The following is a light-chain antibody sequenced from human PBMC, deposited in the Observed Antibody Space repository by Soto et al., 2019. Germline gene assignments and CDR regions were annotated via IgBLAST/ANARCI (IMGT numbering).Light chain of an antibody. CDR3: HHYNSWPYT. Sequence: EIEMTQSPSTLSVSPGERATLSCRASQSVSSNLAWYQQKPGQAPRLLIYGASTRATGFPARFSGSGSGTEFTLTISSLQSEDFAVYYCHHYNSWPYTLGQGTKVDIK. V-gene: IGKV3-15*01. J-gene: IGKJ2*01. CDR2: GAS. CDR1: QSVSSN.